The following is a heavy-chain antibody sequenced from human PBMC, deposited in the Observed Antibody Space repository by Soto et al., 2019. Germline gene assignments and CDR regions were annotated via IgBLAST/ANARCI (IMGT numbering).Heavy chain of an antibody. V-gene: IGHV1-2*04. CDR2: INPNSGGT. CDR3: ARGDIVVMVAATPSALDI. J-gene: IGHJ3*02. CDR1: GYTLTGYY. D-gene: IGHD2-15*01. Sequence: ASVKVSCKASGYTLTGYYMHWVRQAPGQGLEWMGWINPNSGGTNYAQKFQGWVTMTRDTSISTAYMELSRLRSDDTAVYYCARGDIVVMVAATPSALDIWGQGTMVTVSS.